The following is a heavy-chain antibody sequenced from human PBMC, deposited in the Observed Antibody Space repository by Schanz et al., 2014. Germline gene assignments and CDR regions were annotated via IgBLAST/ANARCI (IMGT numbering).Heavy chain of an antibody. CDR1: GFTFSDYS. V-gene: IGHV3-7*03. CDR3: AKTLFPGGTQTFGN. D-gene: IGHD2-8*02. Sequence: EVQLVESGGGWVQPGGSLRLSCAASGFTFSDYSMNWVRQAPGKGPEWVANIKHDGSVKDYVDSVEGRFTISRDNAKRSLFLQMNSLRVEDTAVYYCAKTLFPGGTQTFGNWGRGTLVTVSS. CDR2: IKHDGSVK. J-gene: IGHJ4*02.